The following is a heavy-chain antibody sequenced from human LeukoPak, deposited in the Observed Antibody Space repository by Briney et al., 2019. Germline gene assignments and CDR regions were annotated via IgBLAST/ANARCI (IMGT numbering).Heavy chain of an antibody. J-gene: IGHJ6*02. CDR3: ARDCGGSCYSGGPPYGMDV. D-gene: IGHD2-15*01. V-gene: IGHV3-30-3*01. Sequence: PGRSLRLSCAASGFTFSSCAMHWVRRAPGKGLEWVAVISYDGSNKYYADSVKGRFTISRDNSKNTLYLQMNSLRAEDTAVYYCARDCGGSCYSGGPPYGMDVWGQGTTVTVSS. CDR2: ISYDGSNK. CDR1: GFTFSSCA.